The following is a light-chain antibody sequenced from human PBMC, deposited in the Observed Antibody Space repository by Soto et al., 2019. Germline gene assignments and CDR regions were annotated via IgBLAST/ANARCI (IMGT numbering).Light chain of an antibody. V-gene: IGKV3-11*01. CDR1: QSVSTY. J-gene: IGKJ1*01. CDR2: DAS. CDR3: QQRSNWPPTWT. Sequence: EIVLTQSPATLSLSPGERATLSCRASQSVSTYLAWYQQKPGQAPRLLIYDASKRATGIPVRFSGSGSGTDFTLTITSLGPEDFGVYSCQQRSNWPPTWTFGQGTKVDIK.